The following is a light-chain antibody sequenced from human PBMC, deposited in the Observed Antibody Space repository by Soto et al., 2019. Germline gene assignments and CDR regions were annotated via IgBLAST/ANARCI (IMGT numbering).Light chain of an antibody. CDR2: ANS. V-gene: IGLV1-40*01. Sequence: QSVLTQPPSVSGAPGQRVTISCTGSSSNIGAGYNVHWYQQVSGTAPKLLIYANSNRPSGVPDRFSGSKSGTSASLAITGLQAEDEADYYCQSYDSSLCGFVFGTGTKVTVL. CDR3: QSYDSSLCGFV. CDR1: SSNIGAGYN. J-gene: IGLJ1*01.